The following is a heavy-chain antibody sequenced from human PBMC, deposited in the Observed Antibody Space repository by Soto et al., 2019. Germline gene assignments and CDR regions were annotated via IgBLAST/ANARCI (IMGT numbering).Heavy chain of an antibody. J-gene: IGHJ4*02. CDR3: AKDLARIAARPEPFSD. CDR1: GFTFSSYG. V-gene: IGHV3-30*18. Sequence: GGSLRLSCAASGFTFSSYGMHWVRQAPGKGLEWVAVISYDGSNKYYADSVKGRFTISRDNSKNTLYLQMNSLRAEDTAVYYCAKDLARIAARPEPFSDWGQGTLVTVSS. D-gene: IGHD6-6*01. CDR2: ISYDGSNK.